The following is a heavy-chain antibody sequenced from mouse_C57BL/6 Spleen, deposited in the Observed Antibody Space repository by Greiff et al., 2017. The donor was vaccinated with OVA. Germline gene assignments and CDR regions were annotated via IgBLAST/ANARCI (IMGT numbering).Heavy chain of an antibody. D-gene: IGHD2-12*01. CDR3: ARVTTGWYFDV. CDR1: GFTFSSYT. J-gene: IGHJ1*03. V-gene: IGHV5-9*01. CDR2: ISGGGGNT. Sequence: DVKLVESGGGLVKPGGSLKLSCAASGFTFSSYTMSWVRQTPEKRLEWVATISGGGGNTYYPDSVKGRFTISRDNAKNTLYLQMSSLRSEDTALYYCARVTTGWYFDVWGTGTTVTVSS.